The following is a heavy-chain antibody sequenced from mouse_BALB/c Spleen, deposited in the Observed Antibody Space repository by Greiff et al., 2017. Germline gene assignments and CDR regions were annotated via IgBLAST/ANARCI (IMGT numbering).Heavy chain of an antibody. CDR1: GFTFSSYA. Sequence: EVQRVESGGGLVKPGGSLKLSCAASGFTFSSYAMSWVRQTPEKRLEWVASISSGGSTYYPDSVKGRFTISRDNARNILYLQMSSLRSEDTAMYYCARGSGYYYYAMDYWGQGTSVTVSS. J-gene: IGHJ4*01. CDR2: ISSGGST. CDR3: ARGSGYYYYAMDY. D-gene: IGHD2-3*01. V-gene: IGHV5-6-5*01.